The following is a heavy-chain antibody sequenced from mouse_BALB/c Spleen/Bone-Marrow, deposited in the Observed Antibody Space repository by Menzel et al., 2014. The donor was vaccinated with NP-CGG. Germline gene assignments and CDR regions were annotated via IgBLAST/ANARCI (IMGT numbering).Heavy chain of an antibody. CDR3: ARRGNWDGRAAMDY. J-gene: IGHJ4*01. Sequence: EVMLVESGGDLVKPGGSLKLSCAASGFTFSSYGMSWVRQTPDKRLEWVTTINSGGVNTYYIDSVKGRFTISRDNAMNTLYLQMSSLKSEDTAMYHCARRGNWDGRAAMDYWGQGTSVTVSS. CDR2: INSGGVNT. CDR1: GFTFSSYG. D-gene: IGHD4-1*01. V-gene: IGHV5-6*02.